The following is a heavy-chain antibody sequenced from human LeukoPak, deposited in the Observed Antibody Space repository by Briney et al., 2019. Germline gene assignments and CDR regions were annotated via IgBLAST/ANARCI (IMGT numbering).Heavy chain of an antibody. J-gene: IGHJ6*02. V-gene: IGHV1-18*01. CDR2: ISAYNGNT. CDR1: GYTFTSYG. Sequence: ASVKVSCKASGYTFTSYGISWVRQAPGQGLEWMGWISAYNGNTNYAQKLQGRVTMTTDTSTSTAYMELRSLRSDDTAVYYCASFAYSGSYYYYYGMDVWGRGTTVTVSS. D-gene: IGHD1-26*01. CDR3: ASFAYSGSYYYYYGMDV.